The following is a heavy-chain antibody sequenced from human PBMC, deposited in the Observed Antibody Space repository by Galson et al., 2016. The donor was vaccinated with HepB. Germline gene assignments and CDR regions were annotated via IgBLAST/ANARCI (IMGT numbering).Heavy chain of an antibody. CDR1: GFTFSSYG. Sequence: SLRLSCAASGFTFSSYGMHWVRQAPGKGLEWVAVIWYDGSNKYYADSVKGRFTISRDNSKNTLYLQMNSLRAEDTAVYFCARGKAATGFDPWGQGTLVTVSS. CDR2: IWYDGSNK. J-gene: IGHJ5*02. D-gene: IGHD6-13*01. CDR3: ARGKAATGFDP. V-gene: IGHV3-33*01.